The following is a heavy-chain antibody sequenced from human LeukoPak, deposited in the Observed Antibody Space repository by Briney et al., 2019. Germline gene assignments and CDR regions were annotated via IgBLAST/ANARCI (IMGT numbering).Heavy chain of an antibody. D-gene: IGHD3-9*01. CDR3: AKRGVVIRVILIGFHKEAYYFDS. Sequence: PGGSLRLSCAVSGITLSNYAMSWVRQAPGKGLEWVAGISGSDGGTNYADSVKGRFTISRDNAKNILYLQMNSLRAEDTAVYFCAKRGVVIRVILIGFHKEAYYFDSWGQGALVTVSS. CDR1: GITLSNYA. CDR2: ISGSDGGT. V-gene: IGHV3-23*01. J-gene: IGHJ4*02.